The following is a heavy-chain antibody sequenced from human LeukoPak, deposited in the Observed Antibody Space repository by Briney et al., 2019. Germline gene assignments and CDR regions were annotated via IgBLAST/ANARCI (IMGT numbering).Heavy chain of an antibody. D-gene: IGHD3-3*01. J-gene: IGHJ5*02. CDR2: ISYDGSNK. CDR3: AVAIFGVVPPFDP. Sequence: PGRSLRLSCAASGFTFSSYGMHWVRQAPGKGLEWVAVISYDGSNKYYADSVKGRFTISRDNSKNTLYLQMNSLRAEDTAVYYCAVAIFGVVPPFDPWGQGTLVTVSS. CDR1: GFTFSSYG. V-gene: IGHV3-30*03.